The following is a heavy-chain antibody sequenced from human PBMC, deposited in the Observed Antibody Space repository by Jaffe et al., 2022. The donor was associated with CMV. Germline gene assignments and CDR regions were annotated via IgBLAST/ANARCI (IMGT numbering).Heavy chain of an antibody. J-gene: IGHJ4*02. CDR2: ISWNSGSI. D-gene: IGHD1-1*01. Sequence: EVQLVESGGGLVQPGRSLRLSCAASGFTFDDYAMHWVRQAPGKGLEWVSGISWNSGSIGYADSVKGRFTISRDNAKNSLYLQMNSLRAEDTALYYCAKDNLEQNYFDYWGQGTLVTVSS. CDR1: GFTFDDYA. CDR3: AKDNLEQNYFDY. V-gene: IGHV3-9*01.